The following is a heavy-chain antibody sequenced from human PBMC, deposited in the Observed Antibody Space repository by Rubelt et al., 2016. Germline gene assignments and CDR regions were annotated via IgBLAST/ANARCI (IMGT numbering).Heavy chain of an antibody. V-gene: IGHV4-39*01. J-gene: IGHJ4*02. CDR2: IYYSGST. CDR3: ARRRLVGSIWTDYYFDY. D-gene: IGHD1-26*01. Sequence: QVQLQESGPGLVKPSQTLSLTCTVSGGSISSSSYYWGWIRQPPGKGLEWIGSIYYSGSTYYNPSLKSRVTISVDTSRNQLARRLSSVTAAATAVYYCARRRLVGSIWTDYYFDYWGQGTLVTVSS. CDR1: GGSISSSSYY.